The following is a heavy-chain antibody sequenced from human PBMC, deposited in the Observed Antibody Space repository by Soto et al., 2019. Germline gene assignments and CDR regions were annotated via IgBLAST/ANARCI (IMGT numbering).Heavy chain of an antibody. CDR3: ARDSGYDPDYYYYYGMDV. J-gene: IGHJ6*02. CDR1: GFPFSSYG. D-gene: IGHD5-12*01. CDR2: IWYDGSNK. Sequence: PGGSLRLSCAASGFPFSSYGMHWVRQAPGKGLEWVAVIWYDGSNKYYADSVKGRFTISRDNSKNTLYLQMNSLRAEDTAVYYCARDSGYDPDYYYYYGMDVWGQGTTVTVSS. V-gene: IGHV3-33*01.